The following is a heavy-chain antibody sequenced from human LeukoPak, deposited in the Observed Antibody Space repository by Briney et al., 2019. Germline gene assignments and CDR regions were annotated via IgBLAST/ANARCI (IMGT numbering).Heavy chain of an antibody. CDR3: AVLDTAMVEGGVDY. CDR2: IIPIFGTA. CDR1: GGTFSSYA. Sequence: EASVKVSCKASGGTFSSYAISWVRQAPGQGLEWMGGIIPIFGTANYAQKFQGRVTITADESTSTAYMELSSLRSEDTAVYYCAVLDTAMVEGGVDYWGQGTLVTVSS. D-gene: IGHD5-18*01. V-gene: IGHV1-69*13. J-gene: IGHJ4*02.